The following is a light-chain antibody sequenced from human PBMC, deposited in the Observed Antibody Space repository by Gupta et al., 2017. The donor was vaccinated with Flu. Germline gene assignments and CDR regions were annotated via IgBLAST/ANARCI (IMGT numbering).Light chain of an antibody. CDR3: SSYTSGGTLV. Sequence: QSALTQPASMSRSAGQSITIPCTDTSSNIGDYDYVSWYQQHPGKAPKLIIYEVTNGPSGLSNRFSGSKSGNTASLTISGLQGDDEADYYCSSYTSGGTLVFGGGTKLTVL. CDR1: SSNIGDYDY. CDR2: EVT. V-gene: IGLV2-14*01. J-gene: IGLJ2*01.